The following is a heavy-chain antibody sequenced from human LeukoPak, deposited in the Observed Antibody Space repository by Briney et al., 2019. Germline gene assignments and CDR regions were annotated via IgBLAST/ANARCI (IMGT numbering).Heavy chain of an antibody. J-gene: IGHJ3*02. Sequence: SETLSLTCAVYGGSFSGYYWSWIRQPPGKGLEWIGEINHSGSTNYNPSLKSRVIISVDTSKNQFSLKLSSVTAADTAVYYCARHQLIYCSGGSCYLHAFDIWGQGTMVTVSS. D-gene: IGHD2-15*01. CDR2: INHSGST. V-gene: IGHV4-34*01. CDR1: GGSFSGYY. CDR3: ARHQLIYCSGGSCYLHAFDI.